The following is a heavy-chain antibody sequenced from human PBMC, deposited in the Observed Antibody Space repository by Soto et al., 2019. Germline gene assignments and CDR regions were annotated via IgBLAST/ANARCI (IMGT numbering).Heavy chain of an antibody. J-gene: IGHJ4*02. CDR1: GFTFSSYS. CDR3: ARVDPAMGAVPFFDY. Sequence: GGSLRLSCAASGFTFSSYSMNWVRQAPGKGLEWVSSISSSSSYIYYADSVKGRFTISRDNAKNSLYLQMNSLRAEDTAVYYCARVDPAMGAVPFFDYWGQGTLVTVSS. CDR2: ISSSSSYI. V-gene: IGHV3-21*01. D-gene: IGHD2-2*01.